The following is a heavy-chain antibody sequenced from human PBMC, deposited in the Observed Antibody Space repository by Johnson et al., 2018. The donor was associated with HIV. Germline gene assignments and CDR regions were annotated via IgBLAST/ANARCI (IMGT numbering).Heavy chain of an antibody. V-gene: IGHV3-7*05. CDR1: GFIFGSCW. CDR2: IKEDGTEK. J-gene: IGHJ3*01. Sequence: VQLVESGGGLVEPGGSLRLSCIASGFIFGSCWMTWVRQAPGERLEWVANIKEDGTEKSYVDSVKGRFTVSRDNAKNSLYLQMNDLRAEDTAVYYCVRQYELYGYAFDLWGQGTVVTVSS. CDR3: VRQYELYGYAFDL. D-gene: IGHD5-18*01.